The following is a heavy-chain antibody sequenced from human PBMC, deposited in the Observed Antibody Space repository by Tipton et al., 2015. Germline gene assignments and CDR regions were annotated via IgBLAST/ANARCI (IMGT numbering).Heavy chain of an antibody. CDR1: GGSISSGGYF. J-gene: IGHJ2*01. CDR2: VFYSGNT. CDR3: GRVSGRSGWERDYRFIDL. V-gene: IGHV4-31*03. D-gene: IGHD6-19*01. Sequence: TLSLTCIVSGGSISSGGYFWSWIRQHPGKGLEWIGYVFYSGNTYYSQSLQSRVTISVDTSKNQFSLKLGSMSAADTASYYCGRVSGRSGWERDYRFIDLWGRGTLVTVSS.